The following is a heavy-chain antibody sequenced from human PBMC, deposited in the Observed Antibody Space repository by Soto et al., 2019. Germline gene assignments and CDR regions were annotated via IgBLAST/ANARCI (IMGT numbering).Heavy chain of an antibody. CDR1: GYAFTRYG. J-gene: IGHJ6*02. CDR2: MSSYNKNT. D-gene: IGHD2-15*01. Sequence: GASVKVSCKASGYAFTRYGISWVRQAPGKGLEWMGWMSSYNKNTNSAQKFQGRVTMTRDTFTNTAYMDLRSLTSDDTAVYYCAREGYCSSGSCALYSHEYFGMGVWGQGTTVTVSS. CDR3: AREGYCSSGSCALYSHEYFGMGV. V-gene: IGHV1-18*01.